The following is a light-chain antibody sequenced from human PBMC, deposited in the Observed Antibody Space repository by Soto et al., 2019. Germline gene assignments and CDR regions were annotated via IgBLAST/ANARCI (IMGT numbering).Light chain of an antibody. CDR1: SSNIGAGYD. J-gene: IGLJ2*01. CDR3: QSYDSSLSGVV. Sequence: QSVLTQRPSVSGAPGQRVTISCTGSSSNIGAGYDVHWYQQLPGTAPKLLIYGNSNRPSGVPDRFSGSKSGTSASLAITGLQAEDEAVYYCQSYDSSLSGVVFGGGTKLTVL. V-gene: IGLV1-40*01. CDR2: GNS.